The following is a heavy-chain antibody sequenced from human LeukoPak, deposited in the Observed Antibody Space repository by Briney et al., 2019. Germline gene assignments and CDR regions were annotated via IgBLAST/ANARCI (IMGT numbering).Heavy chain of an antibody. CDR2: INHSGST. V-gene: IGHV4-34*01. J-gene: IGHJ6*03. CDR1: GGSFSGYY. Sequence: SETLSLTCAVYGGSFSGYYWSWIRQPPGKGLEWIGEINHSGSTNYNPSLKSRVTISVDTSKNQFSLKLSSVTAADTAVYYCARGGGYYYMDVWGKGTTVTVSS. CDR3: ARGGGYYYMDV.